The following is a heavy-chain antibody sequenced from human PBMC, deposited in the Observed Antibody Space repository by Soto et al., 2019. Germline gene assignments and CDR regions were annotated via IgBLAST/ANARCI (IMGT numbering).Heavy chain of an antibody. CDR1: GGSISSYY. J-gene: IGHJ6*02. V-gene: IGHV4-59*01. CDR3: ARVYYYYYGMDV. Sequence: SETLSLTCTVSGGSISSYYWSWIRQPPGKGLEWIGYIYYSGSTNYNPSLKSRVTISVDTSKNQFSLKLSSVTAADTAVYYCARVYYYYYGMDVWGQGTTVTV. CDR2: IYYSGST.